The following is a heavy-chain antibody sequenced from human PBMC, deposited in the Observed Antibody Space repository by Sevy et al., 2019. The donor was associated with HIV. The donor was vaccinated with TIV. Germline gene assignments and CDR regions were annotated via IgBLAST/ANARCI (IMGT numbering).Heavy chain of an antibody. CDR3: ARARQQLVRAEYFQH. V-gene: IGHV3-30-3*01. J-gene: IGHJ1*01. D-gene: IGHD6-13*01. CDR2: ISYDGSNK. Sequence: GGSLRLSCAASGFTFSSYAMHWVRQAPGKGLEWVAVISYDGSNKYYADSVKGGFTISRDNSKNTLYLQMNSLRAEDTALYYCARARQQLVRAEYFQHWGQGTLVTVSS. CDR1: GFTFSSYA.